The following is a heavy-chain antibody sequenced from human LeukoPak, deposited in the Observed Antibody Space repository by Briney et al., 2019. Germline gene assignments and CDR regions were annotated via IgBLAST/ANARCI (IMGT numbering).Heavy chain of an antibody. Sequence: SETLSLTCTVSGDSINNYYWSWIRQPPGKGPEWIGNINDSGSTISNPSLRSRATISVDMSKKHFFLDLSSVTAADTAVYYCARETTYYYDSSGYYGFWGQGTLVTVSS. CDR2: INDSGST. J-gene: IGHJ4*02. D-gene: IGHD3-22*01. CDR1: GDSINNYY. V-gene: IGHV4-59*01. CDR3: ARETTYYYDSSGYYGF.